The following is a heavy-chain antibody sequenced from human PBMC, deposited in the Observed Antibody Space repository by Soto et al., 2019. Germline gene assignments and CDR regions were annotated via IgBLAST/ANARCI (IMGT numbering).Heavy chain of an antibody. J-gene: IGHJ6*02. CDR3: ARLAHRGLGYCSSTSCYTDYYYYYGRDV. CDR1: GYTFTSYG. V-gene: IGHV1-18*01. CDR2: ISAYNGNT. D-gene: IGHD2-2*02. Sequence: GASVKFTCKASGYTFTSYGISWVRQAPGQGLEWMGWISAYNGNTNYARKLQGRVTMTTDTSTSTAYMELRSLRSDDTAVYYCARLAHRGLGYCSSTSCYTDYYYYYGRDVWGQGTTVT.